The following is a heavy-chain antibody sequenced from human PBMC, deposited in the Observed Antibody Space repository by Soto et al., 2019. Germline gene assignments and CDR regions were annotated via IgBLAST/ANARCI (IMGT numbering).Heavy chain of an antibody. CDR2: IYYSGST. CDR1: GGSISSGDYY. CDR3: AGESITMVRGVI. V-gene: IGHV4-30-4*01. D-gene: IGHD3-10*01. J-gene: IGHJ4*02. Sequence: SETLSLTCTVSGGSISSGDYYWSWIRQPPGKGLEWIGYIYYSGSTYYNPSLKSRVTISVDTSNNQFSLKLSSVTAADTAVYYCAGESITMVRGVIWGQGTLVTVSS.